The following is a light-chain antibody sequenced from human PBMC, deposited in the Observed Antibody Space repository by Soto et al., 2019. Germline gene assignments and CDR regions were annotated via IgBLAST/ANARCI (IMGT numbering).Light chain of an antibody. Sequence: DIQMTQSPSYVSASVGDRVTITCRASQGVKTDLGWYQQKPGKAPKRLIYAASRLQSSIPSRFSGSCFGTEFTLTICSLQPEDFASYYCLQHYSCPLTFGGGNRVEIK. V-gene: IGKV1-17*01. CDR1: QGVKTD. CDR2: AAS. CDR3: LQHYSCPLT. J-gene: IGKJ4*01.